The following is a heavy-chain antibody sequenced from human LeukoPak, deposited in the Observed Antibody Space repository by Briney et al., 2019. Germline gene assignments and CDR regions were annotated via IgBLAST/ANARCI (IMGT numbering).Heavy chain of an antibody. J-gene: IGHJ5*02. V-gene: IGHV4-59*01. CDR3: ARESIAVAGTSPYNWFDP. D-gene: IGHD6-19*01. CDR2: IYCSGST. CDR1: GGSISSYY. Sequence: SETLSLTCTVSGGSISSYYWSWIRQPPGKGLEWIGYIYCSGSTNYNPSLKSRVTISVDTSKNQFSLKLSSVTAADTAVYYCARESIAVAGTSPYNWFDPWGQGTLVTVSS.